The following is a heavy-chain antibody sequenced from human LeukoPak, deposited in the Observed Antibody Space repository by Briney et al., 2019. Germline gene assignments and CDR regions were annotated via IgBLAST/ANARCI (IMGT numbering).Heavy chain of an antibody. CDR2: IKQDGREK. V-gene: IGHV3-7*03. CDR1: GFTFSSYW. J-gene: IGHJ4*02. D-gene: IGHD2-2*01. Sequence: GGSPRLSCAASGFTFSSYWMSWVRQAPGKGLEWVANIKQDGREKYYVDSVKGRFTISRDNAKNSLYLQMNSLRAEDTAVYYCARDFICSSTSCNGYWGQGTLVTVSS. CDR3: ARDFICSSTSCNGY.